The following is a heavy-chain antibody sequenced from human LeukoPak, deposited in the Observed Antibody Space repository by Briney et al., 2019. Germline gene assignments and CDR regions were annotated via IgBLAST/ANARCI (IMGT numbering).Heavy chain of an antibody. D-gene: IGHD3-16*01. CDR1: GYTFIGYY. J-gene: IGHJ4*02. Sequence: ASVKVSCKASGYTFIGYYMHWVRQAPGQGLEWMGRINPNSGGTNYAQKFQGRVTMTRDTSISTAYMELSRLRSDDTAVYYCARDTRYDYVWGSSYYFDYWGQGTLVTVSS. CDR2: INPNSGGT. V-gene: IGHV1-2*06. CDR3: ARDTRYDYVWGSSYYFDY.